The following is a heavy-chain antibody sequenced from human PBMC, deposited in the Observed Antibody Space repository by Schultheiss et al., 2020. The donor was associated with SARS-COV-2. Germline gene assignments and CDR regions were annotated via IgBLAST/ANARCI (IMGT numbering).Heavy chain of an antibody. V-gene: IGHV1-18*01. D-gene: IGHD4-11*01. Sequence: ASVKVSCKASGYTFTSYGISWVRQAPGQGLEWMGWINPNSGGTNYAQKFQGRVTITADKSTSTAYMELSSLRSEDTAVYYCARDLTVTHGAPWGQGTLVTVSS. CDR1: GYTFTSYG. CDR3: ARDLTVTHGAP. CDR2: INPNSGGT. J-gene: IGHJ5*02.